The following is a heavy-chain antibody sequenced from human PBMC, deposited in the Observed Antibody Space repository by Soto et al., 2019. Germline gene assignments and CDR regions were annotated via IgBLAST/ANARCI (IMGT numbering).Heavy chain of an antibody. J-gene: IGHJ3*02. CDR3: ARSEMEPKDNDAFDI. Sequence: SETLSLTCTVSGGSISSSSYYWDWIRQPPGKGLEWIGAVYYSGTTYYNPSLKSRVTISVDTSKHQFSLKLTSVTAADTAVYYCARSEMEPKDNDAFDIWGQGTMVTVSS. D-gene: IGHD1-1*01. V-gene: IGHV4-39*01. CDR1: GGSISSSSYY. CDR2: VYYSGTT.